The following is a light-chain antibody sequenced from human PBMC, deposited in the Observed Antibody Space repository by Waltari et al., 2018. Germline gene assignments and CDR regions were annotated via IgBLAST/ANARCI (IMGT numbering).Light chain of an antibody. CDR3: QQYYSTPLT. CDR1: QSVLYSPNNKNY. J-gene: IGKJ4*01. CDR2: WAS. Sequence: DIVMTQSPDSLAVSLGERATINCKSSQSVLYSPNNKNYLAWYRQKPGQPPKLFIYWASTRESGVPDRFSGSGSGTDFTLTISSLQAADVAVYYCQQYYSTPLTFGGGTKVEIK. V-gene: IGKV4-1*01.